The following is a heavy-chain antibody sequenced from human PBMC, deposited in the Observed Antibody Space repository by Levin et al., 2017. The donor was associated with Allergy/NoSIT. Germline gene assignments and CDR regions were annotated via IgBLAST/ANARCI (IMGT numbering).Heavy chain of an antibody. Sequence: GESLKISCKASGYTFTSYDINWVRQATGQGLEWMGWMNPNSGNTGYAQKFQGRVTMTRNTSISTAYMELSSLRSEDTAVYYCARRLHQYGDPLGSGYWGQGTLVTVSS. CDR3: ARRLHQYGDPLGSGY. CDR2: MNPNSGNT. V-gene: IGHV1-8*01. J-gene: IGHJ4*02. CDR1: GYTFTSYD. D-gene: IGHD4-17*01.